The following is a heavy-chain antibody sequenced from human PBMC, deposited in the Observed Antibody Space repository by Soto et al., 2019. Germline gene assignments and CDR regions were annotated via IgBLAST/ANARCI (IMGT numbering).Heavy chain of an antibody. J-gene: IGHJ6*03. D-gene: IGHD2-8*02. CDR3: TLHAGAQVEHSFYYYFMDV. Sequence: EVQLVESGGGLVQPGGSLKLACLASGFPLSDSAIHWVRKASGKGLEWVGRIRSKTNNYATTYGAPVRGRFTLSRDDSKNTAYLQMNNLESEDAAVYYCTLHAGAQVEHSFYYYFMDVWGKGTTGSV. CDR2: IRSKTNNYAT. CDR1: GFPLSDSA. V-gene: IGHV3-73*01.